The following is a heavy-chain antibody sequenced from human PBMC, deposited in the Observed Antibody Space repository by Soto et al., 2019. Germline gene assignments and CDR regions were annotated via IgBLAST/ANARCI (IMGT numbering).Heavy chain of an antibody. D-gene: IGHD2-15*01. J-gene: IGHJ6*02. CDR2: IYYSGST. CDR1: GGSISSGGYY. Sequence: PLSLTCTVSGGSISSGGYYWSWIRQHPGKGLEWIGYIYYSGSTYYNPSLKSRVTISVDTSKNQFSLKLSSVTAADTAVYYCARATGPVVAATRLYYYGMDVWGQGTTVTVSS. CDR3: ARATGPVVAATRLYYYGMDV. V-gene: IGHV4-31*03.